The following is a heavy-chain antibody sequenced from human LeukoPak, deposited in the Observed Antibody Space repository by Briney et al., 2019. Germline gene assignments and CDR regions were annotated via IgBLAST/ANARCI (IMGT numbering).Heavy chain of an antibody. Sequence: GGSLRLSCAASGFIFRLYYMSWVRQAPGKGLEWVSYISSSGSTKYYAEFVERRFTFCGDNAKNCLYLQMNTQGGEDAAVYCCARYGSGSHYGGHYYFHRDLG. V-gene: IGHV3-11*01. CDR3: ARYGSGSHYGGHYYFHRDL. D-gene: IGHD3-10*01. CDR2: ISSSGSTK. J-gene: IGHJ6*03. CDR1: GFIFRLYY.